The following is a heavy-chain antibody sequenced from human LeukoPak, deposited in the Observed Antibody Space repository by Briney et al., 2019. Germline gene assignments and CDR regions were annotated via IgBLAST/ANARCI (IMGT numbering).Heavy chain of an antibody. CDR2: IYHSGST. CDR3: ARDGQITMVRGPHPGNVDY. D-gene: IGHD3-10*01. J-gene: IGHJ4*02. CDR1: GYSISSGYY. Sequence: PSETLSPTCTVSGYSISSGYYWGWIRQPPGKGLEWIGSIYHSGSTYYNPSLKSRVTISVDTSKNQFSLKLSSVTAADTAVYYCARDGQITMVRGPHPGNVDYWGQGTLVTVSS. V-gene: IGHV4-38-2*02.